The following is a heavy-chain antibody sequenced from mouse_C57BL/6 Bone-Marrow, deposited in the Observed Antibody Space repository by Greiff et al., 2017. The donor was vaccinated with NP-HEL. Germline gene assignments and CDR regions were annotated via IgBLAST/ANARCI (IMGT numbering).Heavy chain of an antibody. CDR1: GFTFSSYA. V-gene: IGHV5-4*03. Sequence: EVMLVESGGGLVKPGGSLKLSCAASGFTFSSYAMSWVRQTPEKRLEWVATISDGGSYTYYPDNVKGRFTISRDNAKNNLYLQMSHLKSEDTAMYYCASLNSAWFAYWGQGTLVTVSA. CDR3: ASLNSAWFAY. J-gene: IGHJ3*01. D-gene: IGHD1-3*01. CDR2: ISDGGSYT.